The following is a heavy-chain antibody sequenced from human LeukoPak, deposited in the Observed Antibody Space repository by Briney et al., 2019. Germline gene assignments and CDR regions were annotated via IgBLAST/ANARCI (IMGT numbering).Heavy chain of an antibody. D-gene: IGHD2-2*01. Sequence: ASVKVSCKASGYTFTSYGISWVRQAPGQGLEWMGWISAYNGNTNYAQKLQGRVTMTRDTSITTAYMELSRLISDDTAVYYCARGLTDEHQLILHWFDPWGQGTLVTVSS. V-gene: IGHV1-18*01. J-gene: IGHJ5*02. CDR1: GYTFTSYG. CDR3: ARGLTDEHQLILHWFDP. CDR2: ISAYNGNT.